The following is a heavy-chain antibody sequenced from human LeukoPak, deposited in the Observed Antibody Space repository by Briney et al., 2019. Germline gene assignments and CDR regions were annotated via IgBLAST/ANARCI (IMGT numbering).Heavy chain of an antibody. J-gene: IGHJ6*04. V-gene: IGHV3-23*01. CDR2: ISGSGGST. CDR1: GFTFSSYA. Sequence: PGGSLGLSCAASGFTFSSYAMSWVRQAPGKGLEWVSAISGSGGSTYHADSVKGRFTISRDNSKNTLYLQMNSLRAEDTAVYYCANNPCSSTSCPGGYYYYGMDVWGKGTTVTVSS. D-gene: IGHD2-2*01. CDR3: ANNPCSSTSCPGGYYYYGMDV.